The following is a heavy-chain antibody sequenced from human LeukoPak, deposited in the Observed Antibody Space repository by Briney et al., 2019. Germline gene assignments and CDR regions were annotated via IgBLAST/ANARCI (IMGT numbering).Heavy chain of an antibody. D-gene: IGHD3/OR15-3a*01. CDR3: ARDLRGLPFDY. Sequence: GGSLRLSCTASGFTFSTYSMNWGRQAPGKGLEWVSSISSTSSYIYYADSLKGRFTISRDNAKNSLYLQMNSLRAEDTAVYYCARDLRGLPFDYWGQGTLVTVSS. CDR1: GFTFSTYS. V-gene: IGHV3-21*01. J-gene: IGHJ4*02. CDR2: ISSTSSYI.